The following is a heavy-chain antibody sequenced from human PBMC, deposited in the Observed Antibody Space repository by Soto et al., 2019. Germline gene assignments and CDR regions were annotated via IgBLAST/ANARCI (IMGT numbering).Heavy chain of an antibody. J-gene: IGHJ5*02. CDR2: IKPDGSET. V-gene: IGHV3-7*05. CDR3: ASGIDP. CDR1: GFMFSDSW. Sequence: EAQLVESGGDLVQPGGSLRLSCAASGFMFSDSWMNWVRQAPGKGLEWVANIKPDGSETAYVDSVNGRFTISRDNAKKFLYLQMNSLRVDDTAVYYCASGIDPWGQGTLVTVSS.